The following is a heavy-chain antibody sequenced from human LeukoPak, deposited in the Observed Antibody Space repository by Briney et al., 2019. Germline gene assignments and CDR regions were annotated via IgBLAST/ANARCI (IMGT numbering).Heavy chain of an antibody. CDR2: ISGGGGST. D-gene: IGHD2-15*01. CDR3: ARDLNVVVVAATEYPGY. CDR1: GFTFSTYA. V-gene: IGHV3-23*01. J-gene: IGHJ4*02. Sequence: GGSLRLSCAASGFTFSTYAMSWVRQAPGKGLEWVSGISGGGGSTHYADSVKGRFTISRDNSKNTLYLQMNSLRAEDTAVYYCARDLNVVVVAATEYPGYWGQGTLVTVSS.